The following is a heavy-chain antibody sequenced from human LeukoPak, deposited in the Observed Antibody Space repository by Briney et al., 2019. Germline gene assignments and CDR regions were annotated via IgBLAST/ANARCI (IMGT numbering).Heavy chain of an antibody. D-gene: IGHD3-22*01. CDR3: ATESFKVVIIGSFDY. V-gene: IGHV1-8*01. CDR1: GYAFTGYD. Sequence: ASVKVSCKTSGYAFTGYDINWVRQAAGQGFEWMGWMHPNSGDTGYAHNLQGRITITRDSSTATVFMELSSLRSEDTAVYYCATESFKVVIIGSFDYWGQGTLVTVSS. J-gene: IGHJ4*02. CDR2: MHPNSGDT.